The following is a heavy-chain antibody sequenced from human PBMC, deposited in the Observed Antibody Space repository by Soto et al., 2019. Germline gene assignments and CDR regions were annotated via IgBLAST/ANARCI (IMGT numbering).Heavy chain of an antibody. V-gene: IGHV2-5*02. CDR3: AHRLSRTPASGSGSWGPYYFDY. CDR2: IYWDDDK. J-gene: IGHJ4*02. Sequence: QITLKESGPTLVKPTQTLTLTCTFSGFSLSTSGIGVGWIRQPPGKALEWLALIYWDDDKRYSPSLKSRLTITKDTSKNQVVLTVTNMDPVDTATYYSAHRLSRTPASGSGSWGPYYFDYWGQGTLVTVSS. D-gene: IGHD3-10*01. CDR1: GFSLSTSGIG.